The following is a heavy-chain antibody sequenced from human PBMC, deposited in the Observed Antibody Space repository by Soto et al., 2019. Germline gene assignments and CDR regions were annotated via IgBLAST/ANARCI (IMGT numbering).Heavy chain of an antibody. CDR2: IKQDGSEK. D-gene: IGHD3-10*01. CDR3: ARDSMVRDFYYYYGMDV. Sequence: PGGSLRLSCAASGFTFSSYWMSWVRQAPGKGLEWVANIKQDGSEKYYVDSVKGRFTISRDNAKNSLYLQMNSLRAEDTAVYYCARDSMVRDFYYYYGMDVWGQGTTVTVSS. CDR1: GFTFSSYW. V-gene: IGHV3-7*01. J-gene: IGHJ6*02.